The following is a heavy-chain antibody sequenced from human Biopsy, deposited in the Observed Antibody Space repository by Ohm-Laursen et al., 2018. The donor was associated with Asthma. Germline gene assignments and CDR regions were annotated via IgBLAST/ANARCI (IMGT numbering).Heavy chain of an antibody. D-gene: IGHD3-22*01. V-gene: IGHV3-53*01. CDR3: ARGDSSNWSHYYFGY. CDR1: GFAVSRDY. J-gene: IGHJ4*02. Sequence: GSLRLSCAAPGFAVSRDYMFWVRQAPGKGLEWVSVIYSGGTSHTADSVRGRFTISRDYSKNTLYLQMHSLRAEDTAVYYCARGDSSNWSHYYFGYWGQGTLVTVSS. CDR2: IYSGGTS.